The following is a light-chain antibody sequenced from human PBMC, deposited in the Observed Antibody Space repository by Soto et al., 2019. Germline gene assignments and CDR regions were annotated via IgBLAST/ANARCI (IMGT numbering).Light chain of an antibody. CDR2: NVS. J-gene: IGLJ2*01. CDR1: RSDIGDYIY. V-gene: IGLV2-14*03. CDR3: CSYTKFWTRV. Sequence: QSALTQPASVSGSPGQSITISCSGTRSDIGDYIYVSWYQQHPGKVPRVLIYNVSNRPSGVSNRFPGSKSGNTASLTISGLQAEDEADYYCCSYTKFWTRVFGGGTKLTVL.